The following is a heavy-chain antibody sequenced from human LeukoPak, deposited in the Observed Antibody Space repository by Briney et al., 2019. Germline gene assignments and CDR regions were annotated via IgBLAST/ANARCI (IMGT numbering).Heavy chain of an antibody. CDR1: GFTFSDVW. Sequence: GGSLRLSCAASGFTFSDVWMTWVRQAPGGGLEWVGRVKRRIESETTDYAAPVKGRFTISRDDSKNTLYLQMNSLKTEDTAVYYCATGLISAFDIWGQGTMVTVSS. V-gene: IGHV3-15*01. J-gene: IGHJ3*02. CDR2: VKRRIESETT. D-gene: IGHD2-21*01. CDR3: ATGLISAFDI.